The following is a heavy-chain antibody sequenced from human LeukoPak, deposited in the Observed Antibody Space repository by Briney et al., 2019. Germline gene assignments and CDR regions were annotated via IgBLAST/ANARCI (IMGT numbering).Heavy chain of an antibody. D-gene: IGHD3-10*01. CDR3: ATGISSMVRGVYGFDY. CDR2: IIPIFGTA. Sequence: SVKVSCKASGGTFSSYAISWVRQAPGQGLEWMGGIIPIFGTANYAQKFQGRVTITADESTSTAYMELSSLRSEDTAVYYCATGISSMVRGVYGFDYWGQGTLVTVSS. J-gene: IGHJ4*02. CDR1: GGTFSSYA. V-gene: IGHV1-69*13.